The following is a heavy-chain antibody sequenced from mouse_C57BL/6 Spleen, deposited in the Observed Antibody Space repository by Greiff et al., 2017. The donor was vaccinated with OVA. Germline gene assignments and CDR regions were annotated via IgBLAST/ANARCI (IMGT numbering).Heavy chain of an antibody. Sequence: QVQLQQPGAELVMPGASVKLSCKASGYTFTSYWMHWVKQRPGQGLEWIGEIDPSDSYTNYNQKFKGKSTLTVDKSSSTAYMQLSSLTSEDSAVYYCARSGDGYEVYAMDYWGQGTSVTVSS. CDR3: ARSGDGYEVYAMDY. V-gene: IGHV1-69*01. CDR2: IDPSDSYT. J-gene: IGHJ4*01. CDR1: GYTFTSYW. D-gene: IGHD2-2*01.